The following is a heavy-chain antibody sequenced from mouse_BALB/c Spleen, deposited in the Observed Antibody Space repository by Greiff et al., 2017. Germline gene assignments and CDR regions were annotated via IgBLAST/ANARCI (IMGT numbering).Heavy chain of an antibody. CDR1: GFTFSSYG. Sequence: VQLKESGGDLVKPGGSLKLSCAASGFTFSSYGMSWVRQTPDKRLEWVATISSGGSYTYYPDSVKGLFTISRDNAKNTLYLQMSSLKSEDTAMYYCASLYYYAMDYWGQGTSVTVSS. CDR3: ASLYYYAMDY. V-gene: IGHV5-6*01. D-gene: IGHD2-3*01. J-gene: IGHJ4*01. CDR2: ISSGGSYT.